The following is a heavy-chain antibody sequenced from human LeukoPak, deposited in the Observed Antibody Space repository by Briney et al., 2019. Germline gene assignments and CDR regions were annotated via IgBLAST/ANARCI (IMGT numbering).Heavy chain of an antibody. J-gene: IGHJ4*01. CDR1: GGSISSYY. Sequence: SETLSLTCTVPGGSISSYYWSWIRQPAGKGLEWIGRIYTSGSTNYNPSLKSRVTMSVDTSKNQFSLKLSSVTAADTAVYYCARHMGLGYTYFYPYFDYWGQGTLVTVSS. V-gene: IGHV4-4*07. CDR3: ARHMGLGYTYFYPYFDY. CDR2: IYTSGST. D-gene: IGHD1-1*01.